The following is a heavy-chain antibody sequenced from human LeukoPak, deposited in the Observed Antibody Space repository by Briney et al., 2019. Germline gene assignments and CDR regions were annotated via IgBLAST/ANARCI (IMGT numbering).Heavy chain of an antibody. J-gene: IGHJ5*02. CDR2: IYYSGST. D-gene: IGHD3-10*01. CDR1: GGSISSSSYY. CDR3: ARGRPDGSGSYYKFDP. Sequence: SETLSLTCSVSGGSISSSSYYWGWIRQPPGKGLEWIGSIYYSGSTYYNPSLKSRVTISVDTSKNQFSLKLSSVTAADTAVYYCARGRPDGSGSYYKFDPWGQGTLVTVSS. V-gene: IGHV4-39*07.